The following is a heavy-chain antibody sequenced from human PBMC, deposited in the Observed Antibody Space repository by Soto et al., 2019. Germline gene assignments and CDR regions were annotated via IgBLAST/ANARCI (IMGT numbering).Heavy chain of an antibody. J-gene: IGHJ6*03. D-gene: IGHD6-6*01. Sequence: SETLSLTCTVSGGSISRYYWSWIRQPPGKGLEWIGYIYYSGSTNYNPSLKSRVTISVDTSKNQFSLKLSSVTAADTAVYYCARYSGVGSSSSGHRLFYYYMDVWXKGTTVTVSS. CDR2: IYYSGST. CDR1: GGSISRYY. CDR3: ARYSGVGSSSSGHRLFYYYMDV. V-gene: IGHV4-59*08.